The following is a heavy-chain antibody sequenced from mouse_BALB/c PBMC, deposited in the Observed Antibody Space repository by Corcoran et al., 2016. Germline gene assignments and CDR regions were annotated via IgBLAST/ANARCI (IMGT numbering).Heavy chain of an antibody. Sequence: EVQLQQSGPELVKPGASVKISCKASGYSFTGYYMHWVNQSHVKSLEWIGRINPYNGDTSYNQNFKDKASLTVDKSSSTAYMELHSLTSEDSAVYYCARGGYGNYDYAMDYWGQGTSVTVSS. CDR2: INPYNGDT. D-gene: IGHD2-10*02. V-gene: IGHV1-26*01. CDR3: ARGGYGNYDYAMDY. CDR1: GYSFTGYY. J-gene: IGHJ4*01.